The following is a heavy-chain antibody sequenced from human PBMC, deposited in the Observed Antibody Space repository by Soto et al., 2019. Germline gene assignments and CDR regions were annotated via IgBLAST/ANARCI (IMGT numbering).Heavy chain of an antibody. D-gene: IGHD6-13*01. V-gene: IGHV1-18*01. J-gene: IGHJ4*02. CDR1: GYTFTSYG. CDR2: ISAYNGNT. CDR3: ARDLPQQQLVLLGY. Sequence: QVQLVQSGAEVKKPGASVKVSCKASGYTFTSYGISWGRQAPGQGLEWMGWISAYNGNTNYAQKLQGRVTMTTDTSKSTAYMELRSLRSDDTAVYYCARDLPQQQLVLLGYWGQGTLVTVSS.